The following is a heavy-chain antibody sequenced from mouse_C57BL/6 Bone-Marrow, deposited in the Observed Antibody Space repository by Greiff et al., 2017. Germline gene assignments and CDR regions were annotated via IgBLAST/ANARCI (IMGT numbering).Heavy chain of an antibody. CDR1: GYTFTDYE. CDR3: TLLWFAY. Sequence: VKLMESGAELVRPGASVTLSCKASGYTFTDYEMHWVKQTPVHGLEWIGAIDPETGGTAYNQKFKGKAILTADKSSSTAYMELRSLTSEDSAVYYCTLLWFAYWGQGTLVTVSA. J-gene: IGHJ3*01. V-gene: IGHV1-15*01. CDR2: IDPETGGT.